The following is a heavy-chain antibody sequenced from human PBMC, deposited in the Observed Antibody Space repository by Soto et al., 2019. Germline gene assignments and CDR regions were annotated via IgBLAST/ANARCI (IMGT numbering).Heavy chain of an antibody. CDR1: GFTFSNYA. V-gene: IGHV3-30-3*01. CDR2: ISYDGINK. J-gene: IGHJ4*02. Sequence: QVQLVESGGGVVQPGRSLRLSCAASGFTFSNYAMHWVRQAPGKGLELVAVISYDGINKYYSDSVKGRFTISRDNSKNTLYLQMDSLRTEDTAMYYCARESGWLDYWGQGTLVTVSS. CDR3: ARESGWLDY. D-gene: IGHD6-19*01.